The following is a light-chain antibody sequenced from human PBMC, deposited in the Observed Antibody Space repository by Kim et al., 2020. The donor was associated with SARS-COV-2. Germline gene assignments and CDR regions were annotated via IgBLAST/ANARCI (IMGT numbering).Light chain of an antibody. J-gene: IGLJ3*02. CDR2: YDS. Sequence: SYELTQPPSVSVAPGKTARITCGGNNIGSKSVHWYQQKPGQAPVLVIYYDSDRPSGVPERFSGYNSGNTATLTISRVEAGDEADYCCTAWDSSSDHRVFG. CDR3: TAWDSSSDHRV. V-gene: IGLV3-21*04. CDR1: NIGSKS.